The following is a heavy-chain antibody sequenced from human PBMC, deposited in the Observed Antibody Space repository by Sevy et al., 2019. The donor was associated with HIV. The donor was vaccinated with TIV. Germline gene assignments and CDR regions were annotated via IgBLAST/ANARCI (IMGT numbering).Heavy chain of an antibody. V-gene: IGHV1-18*01. CDR1: GYTFTSYG. CDR2: ISAYNGNT. D-gene: IGHD2-21*02. CDR3: ARDGGVVTAPGGHYFDY. J-gene: IGHJ4*02. Sequence: ASVKVSCKASGYTFTSYGISWVRQAPGQGLEWMGWISAYNGNTNYAQKLQGRVTMTTDTSTSTAYMELRSLRSDDPAVYYCARDGGVVTAPGGHYFDYWGQGTLVTVSS.